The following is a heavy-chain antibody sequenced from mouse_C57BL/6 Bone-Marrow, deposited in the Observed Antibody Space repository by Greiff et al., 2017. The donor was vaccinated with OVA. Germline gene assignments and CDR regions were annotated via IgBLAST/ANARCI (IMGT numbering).Heavy chain of an antibody. D-gene: IGHD1-1*01. V-gene: IGHV1-55*01. CDR2: IYPGSGST. CDR1: GYTFTSYW. J-gene: IGHJ2*01. CDR3: VRVSITTVGHIDY. Sequence: VQLQQPGAELVKPGASVKMSCKASGYTFTSYWITWVKQRPGQGLEWIGDIYPGSGSTNYNEKFKSKAKLTVDTSSSHAYMQLSSLTSEDSAVYYCVRVSITTVGHIDYWGQGTTLTVSA.